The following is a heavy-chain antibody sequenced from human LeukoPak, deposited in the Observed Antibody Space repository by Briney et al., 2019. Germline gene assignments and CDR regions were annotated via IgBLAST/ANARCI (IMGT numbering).Heavy chain of an antibody. V-gene: IGHV3-73*01. J-gene: IGHJ6*02. D-gene: IGHD3-10*01. CDR3: TSTITYGPGRRPYGMDV. CDR1: GFTFSGSA. Sequence: PGGSLRLSCAASGFTFSGSAMHWVRQASGKGLEWVGRIRSKANSYATAYAASVKGRFTLSRDDSKNTAYLQMNSLKTEDTAVYYCTSTITYGPGRRPYGMDVWGQGTTVTVSS. CDR2: IRSKANSYAT.